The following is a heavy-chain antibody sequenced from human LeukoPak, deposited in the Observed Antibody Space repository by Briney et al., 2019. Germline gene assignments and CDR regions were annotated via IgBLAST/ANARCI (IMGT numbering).Heavy chain of an antibody. Sequence: GGSLRLSCATSGFTFSNYEMNWVRQAPGKGLEWLSYIGTGGRSIYYADSVRGRFTISRDDVKNSLDLQMDSLRAEDTAVYYCARDEAGATGSFDYWGQGAQVTVSS. CDR1: GFTFSNYE. V-gene: IGHV3-48*03. CDR2: IGTGGRSI. CDR3: ARDEAGATGSFDY. J-gene: IGHJ4*02. D-gene: IGHD1-26*01.